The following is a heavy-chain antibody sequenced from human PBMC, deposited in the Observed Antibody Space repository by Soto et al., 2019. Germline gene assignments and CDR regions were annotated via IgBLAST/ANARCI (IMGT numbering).Heavy chain of an antibody. V-gene: IGHV3-23*01. CDR3: AKSSYGQADY. CDR2: ISGSGSIT. D-gene: IGHD2-21*01. Sequence: PGGSLRLSSAASGFTFSTYAMSWVRQAPGKGLEWVSAISGSGSITYYADSVEDRFTISRDNSKNTLYLQMNRLRAEDTAVYYCAKSSYGQADYWGQGTLVTVSS. CDR1: GFTFSTYA. J-gene: IGHJ4*02.